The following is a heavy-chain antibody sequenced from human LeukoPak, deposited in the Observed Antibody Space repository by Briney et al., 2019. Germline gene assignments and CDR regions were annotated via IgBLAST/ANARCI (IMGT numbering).Heavy chain of an antibody. D-gene: IGHD3-22*01. CDR1: GLSFSTYA. V-gene: IGHV3-23*01. CDR3: AKIQGASSSGYYGAFDI. CDR2: ISASGGST. Sequence: GGSLRLSCAASGLSFSTYAMGWVSQAPGKGLEWVSGISASGGSTYYADSVKGRFTISRDNSKSTLHLQMNSLRDEDTAVYYCAKIQGASSSGYYGAFDIWGQGTMVTVSS. J-gene: IGHJ3*02.